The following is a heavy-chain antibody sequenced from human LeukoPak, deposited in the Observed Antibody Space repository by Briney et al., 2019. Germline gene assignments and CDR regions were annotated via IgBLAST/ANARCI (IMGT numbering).Heavy chain of an antibody. CDR3: ARDRELGMGGLDY. CDR2: ISSSGSTI. Sequence: GGSLRLSCAASGFTFSDYYMSWVRQAAGKGREWVSYISSSGSTIYYADSVKGRFTISRDNAKNSLYLQMNSLRAEDTAVYYCARDRELGMGGLDYWGQGTLVTVSS. D-gene: IGHD7-27*01. CDR1: GFTFSDYY. V-gene: IGHV3-11*01. J-gene: IGHJ4*02.